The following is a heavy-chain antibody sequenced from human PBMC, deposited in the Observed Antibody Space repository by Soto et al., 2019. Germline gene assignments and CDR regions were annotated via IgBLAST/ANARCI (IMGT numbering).Heavy chain of an antibody. D-gene: IGHD3-22*01. Sequence: QVQLVQSGAEMKTPGSSVKVSCKASGGTFSNYAINWVRQAPGQGLEWMGGLLPIYGTVNYAQKFQGRVTINADESTNTAYMELSSLRSEDTAVYHCARGAPDDTSGYPFDYWGRGTLVTVSS. CDR3: ARGAPDDTSGYPFDY. J-gene: IGHJ4*02. V-gene: IGHV1-69*01. CDR2: LLPIYGTV. CDR1: GGTFSNYA.